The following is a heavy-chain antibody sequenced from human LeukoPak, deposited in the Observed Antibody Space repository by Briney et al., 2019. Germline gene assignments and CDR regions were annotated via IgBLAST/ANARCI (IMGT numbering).Heavy chain of an antibody. V-gene: IGHV4-59*01. CDR1: GGSISSYY. CDR2: IYYSGST. CDR3: AREVLDGSGSYYSDY. D-gene: IGHD3-10*01. Sequence: SETLSLTCIVSGGSISSYYWSWIRQPPGKGLEWIGYIYYSGSTNYNPSLKSRVTISVDTSKNQFSLKLSSVTAADTAVYYCAREVLDGSGSYYSDYWGQGTLVTVSS. J-gene: IGHJ4*02.